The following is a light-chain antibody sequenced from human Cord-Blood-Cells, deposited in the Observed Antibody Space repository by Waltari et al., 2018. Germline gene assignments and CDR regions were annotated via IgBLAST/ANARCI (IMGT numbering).Light chain of an antibody. Sequence: QSALTQPASVSGSPGQSITISCTGTSSDVGSYNLVSWYQQHPGKAPKLMIYEGSKRPSGVSNRFSGSKSANTASLTIAGLQAEDEADYYCCSYAGSARVVGGGTKLTVL. J-gene: IGLJ3*02. CDR3: CSYAGSARV. CDR1: SSDVGSYNL. V-gene: IGLV2-23*01. CDR2: EGS.